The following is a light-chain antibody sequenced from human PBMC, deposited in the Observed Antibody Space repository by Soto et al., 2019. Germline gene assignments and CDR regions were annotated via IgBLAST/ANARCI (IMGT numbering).Light chain of an antibody. CDR2: DVS. CDR1: QSVSDY. CDR3: HQYYTTPQT. Sequence: IVLTQSPAIMSLSPGESASLSCRASQSVSDYLAWYQQKPGQAPRLFIYDVSKRATGIPARFSGSGSGTDFTLTISSLQAEDVAVYYCHQYYTTPQTFGQGTKLEIK. J-gene: IGKJ2*01. V-gene: IGKV3-11*01.